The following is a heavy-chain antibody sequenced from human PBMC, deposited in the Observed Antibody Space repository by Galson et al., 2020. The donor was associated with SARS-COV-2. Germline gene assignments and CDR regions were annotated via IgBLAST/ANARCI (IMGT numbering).Heavy chain of an antibody. CDR2: ISSSGRA. D-gene: IGHD3-22*01. CDR1: GASITNGAFF. CDR3: ARGGSGYYWFDP. J-gene: IGHJ5*02. Sequence: SETLSLTCSVSGASITNGAFFWSWIRQSPGRGLEWIGHISSSGRADYNPSLKRRVTTSLDRSKNEFSLRLASLTVADTAVYYCARGGSGYYWFDPWGPGTLVAVSS. V-gene: IGHV4-30-4*08.